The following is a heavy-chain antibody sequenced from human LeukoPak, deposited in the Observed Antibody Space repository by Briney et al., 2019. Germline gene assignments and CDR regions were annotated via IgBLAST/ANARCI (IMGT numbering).Heavy chain of an antibody. CDR1: GFTVSSNY. J-gene: IGHJ4*02. CDR2: IYSGGGT. CDR3: ARVGYYDSSGILYYFDY. Sequence: PGGSLRLSCAASGFTVSSNYMSWVRQAPGKGLEWVSVIYSGGGTYYADSVKGRFTISRDNSKNTLYLQMNSLRAEDTAVYYCARVGYYDSSGILYYFDYWGQGTLVTVSS. D-gene: IGHD3-22*01. V-gene: IGHV3-66*01.